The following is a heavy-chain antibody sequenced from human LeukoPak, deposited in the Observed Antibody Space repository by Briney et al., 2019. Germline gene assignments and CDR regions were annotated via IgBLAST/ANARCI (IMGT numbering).Heavy chain of an antibody. D-gene: IGHD3-16*02. J-gene: IGHJ4*02. V-gene: IGHV4-59*08. CDR2: IYYSGST. CDR1: GGSISSYY. CDR3: ARHIEYYFDY. Sequence: SETLTLTCTVSGGSISSYYWSWIRQPPGKGLEWIGYIYYSGSTNYNPSLKSRVTISVDTSKNQFSLKLSSVTAADTAVYYCARHIEYYFDYWGQGTLVTVSS.